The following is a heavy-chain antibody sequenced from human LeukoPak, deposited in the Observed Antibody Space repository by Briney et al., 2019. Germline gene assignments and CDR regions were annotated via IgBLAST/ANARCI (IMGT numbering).Heavy chain of an antibody. CDR2: ISYDGSNK. CDR1: GFTFSSYA. Sequence: GGSLRLSCAASGFTFSSYAMLWVRQAPGKGLEWVAVISYDGSNKYYADSVKGRFTISRDNSKNTLYLQMNSLRAEDTAVYYCARDPPHYDSSENYFDYWGQRTLVTVSS. CDR3: ARDPPHYDSSENYFDY. D-gene: IGHD3-22*01. V-gene: IGHV3-30*04. J-gene: IGHJ4*02.